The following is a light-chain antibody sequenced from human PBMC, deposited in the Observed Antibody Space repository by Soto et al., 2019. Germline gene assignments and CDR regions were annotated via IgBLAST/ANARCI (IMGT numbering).Light chain of an antibody. CDR1: SSDVGSYNL. CDR3: CSYPGTTTYV. V-gene: IGLV2-23*01. CDR2: EGG. J-gene: IGLJ1*01. Sequence: QSALTQPASVSGSPGQSITISCTGTSSDVGSYNLVSWYQQLPGKAPKLLIYEGGKRPSGVSNRFSDSNSGNTASLTISGLQAEDEADYYCCSYPGTTTYVFGTGTKLTVL.